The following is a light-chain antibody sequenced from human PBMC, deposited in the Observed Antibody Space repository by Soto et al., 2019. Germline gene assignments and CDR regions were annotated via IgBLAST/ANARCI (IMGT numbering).Light chain of an antibody. V-gene: IGKV1-5*03. CDR2: KAS. Sequence: DIQMTQSPSTLSASVGDRVTITCRGSQGISSWLAWYQLKPGKAPRLLIYKASSLASGVPSRFSGGGSGTEFTLTTSSLQPEDVATYHCQQHTTFGQGTKVEI. CDR1: QGISSW. CDR3: QQHTT. J-gene: IGKJ1*01.